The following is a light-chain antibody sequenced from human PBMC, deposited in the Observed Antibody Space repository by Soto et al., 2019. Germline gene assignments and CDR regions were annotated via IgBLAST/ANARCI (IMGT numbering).Light chain of an antibody. CDR3: VSFTSSTTYV. CDR1: SSDVGGSNF. Sequence: QSALTHPASVSASPGQSITISCTGTSSDVGGSNFVSWYQQHPGKPPKLIIYDVATRPSGVSNRFSGSKSGSTASLIISRLQTEDEADYYCVSFTSSTTYVFGSATKLTVL. J-gene: IGLJ1*01. V-gene: IGLV2-14*03. CDR2: DVA.